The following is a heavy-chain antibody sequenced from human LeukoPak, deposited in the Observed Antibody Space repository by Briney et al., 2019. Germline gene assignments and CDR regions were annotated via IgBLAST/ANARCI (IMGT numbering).Heavy chain of an antibody. Sequence: DPGGSLRLSCAASGFTFSSYAMSWVRQAPGKGLEWVSDISGSGGSTYYADSVKGRFTISRDNSKNTLYLQMNRLRAEDTAVYYCAKRGLAAAIFRWGQGTLVTVSS. V-gene: IGHV3-23*01. CDR3: AKRGLAAAIFR. CDR1: GFTFSSYA. D-gene: IGHD6-13*01. J-gene: IGHJ4*02. CDR2: ISGSGGST.